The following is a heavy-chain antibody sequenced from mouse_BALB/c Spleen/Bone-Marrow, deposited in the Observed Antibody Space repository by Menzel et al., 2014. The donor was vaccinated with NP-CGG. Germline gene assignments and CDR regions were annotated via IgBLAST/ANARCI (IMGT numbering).Heavy chain of an antibody. Sequence: EVHLVESGGGLVQPGGSLKLSCATSGFTFSDYYMYWVRPTPEKRLEWVAYISNGGGSTYYPDTVKGRFTISRDDAKNTLYLQMSRLKSEDTAMYYCARRGWFYAMDYWGQGTSVTVSS. CDR1: GFTFSDYY. CDR3: ARRGWFYAMDY. CDR2: ISNGGGST. J-gene: IGHJ4*01. D-gene: IGHD3-3*01. V-gene: IGHV5-12*02.